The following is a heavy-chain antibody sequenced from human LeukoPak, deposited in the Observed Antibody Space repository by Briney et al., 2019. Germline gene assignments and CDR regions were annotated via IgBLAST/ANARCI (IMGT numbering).Heavy chain of an antibody. Sequence: PGGSLRLSCAASGFTFSSYAMSWVRQAPGKGLEWVSAISGSGGSTHYADSVKGRFTISRDNSKNTLYLQMNSLRAEDTAVYYCAKDPGCSSTSCYKDGAFDIWGQGTMVTVSS. CDR2: ISGSGGST. V-gene: IGHV3-23*01. CDR3: AKDPGCSSTSCYKDGAFDI. J-gene: IGHJ3*02. CDR1: GFTFSSYA. D-gene: IGHD2-2*02.